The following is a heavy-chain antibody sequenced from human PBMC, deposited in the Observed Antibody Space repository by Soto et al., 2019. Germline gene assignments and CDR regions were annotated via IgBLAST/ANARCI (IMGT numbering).Heavy chain of an antibody. CDR1: GFPFSSYA. CDR3: ARTPAAMITDRYNWFDS. V-gene: IGHV3-30*01. CDR2: ISYSGDRQ. Sequence: GMSLTLSFAASGFPFSSYAMSWVRQAPGKGLEWVAVISYSGDRQYYAESVKGRFTISRDNSKKTLYLQMFSLTSEDSAVFYCARTPAAMITDRYNWFDSWGPGTQVTVSS. J-gene: IGHJ5*01. D-gene: IGHD3-16*01.